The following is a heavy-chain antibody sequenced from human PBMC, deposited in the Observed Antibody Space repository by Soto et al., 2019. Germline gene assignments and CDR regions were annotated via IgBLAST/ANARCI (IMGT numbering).Heavy chain of an antibody. CDR1: GGYISRGDYY. CDR3: ASLTYSSSWYRWNY. Sequence: SETLSLTCTVSGGYISRGDYYLRWIRPPPGKGLEWIGYIYYSGSTYYNPSLKSRVTISVDTSKNQFSLKLSSVTAADTAVYYCASLTYSSSWYRWNYWGQGTLVTVSS. V-gene: IGHV4-30-4*01. CDR2: IYYSGST. J-gene: IGHJ4*02. D-gene: IGHD6-13*01.